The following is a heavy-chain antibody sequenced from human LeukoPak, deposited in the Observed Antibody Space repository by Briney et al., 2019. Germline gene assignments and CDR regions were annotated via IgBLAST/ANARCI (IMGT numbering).Heavy chain of an antibody. J-gene: IGHJ4*02. Sequence: GGSLRLSCAASGFTFSSYAMSWVRQAPGKGLEWVSAISGSGGSRYYADSVKGRFTISRDNSKNTLYLQMNSLRAEDTAVYYCAKDKEYSSSKFDYWGQGTLVTVSS. CDR1: GFTFSSYA. CDR2: ISGSGGSR. D-gene: IGHD6-6*01. CDR3: AKDKEYSSSKFDY. V-gene: IGHV3-23*01.